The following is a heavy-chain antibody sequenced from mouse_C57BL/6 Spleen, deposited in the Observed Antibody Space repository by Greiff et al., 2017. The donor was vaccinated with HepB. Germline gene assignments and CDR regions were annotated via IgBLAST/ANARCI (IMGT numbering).Heavy chain of an antibody. Sequence: QVQLQQPGAELVKPGASVKLSCKASGYTFTSYWMQWVKQRPGQGLEWIGEIDPSDSYTNYNQKFKGKATLTVDTSSSTAYMQLSSLTSEDSAVSYCARALYYYGSVRACFAYWGQGTLVTVSA. V-gene: IGHV1-50*01. CDR2: IDPSDSYT. CDR3: ARALYYYGSVRACFAY. CDR1: GYTFTSYW. J-gene: IGHJ3*01. D-gene: IGHD1-1*01.